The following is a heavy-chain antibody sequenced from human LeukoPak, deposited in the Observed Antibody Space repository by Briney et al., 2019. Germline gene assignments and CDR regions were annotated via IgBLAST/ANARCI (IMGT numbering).Heavy chain of an antibody. CDR3: ARGPLGYYDSSGYFDY. CDR1: GFTFSSYE. J-gene: IGHJ4*02. V-gene: IGHV3-48*03. Sequence: GGSLRLSCAASGFTFSSYEMNWVRQAPGKGLEWVSYISSSGSTIYYADSVKGRFTISRDNAKNSLYLQTNSLRAEDTAVYYCARGPLGYYDSSGYFDYWGQGTLVTVSS. D-gene: IGHD3-22*01. CDR2: ISSSGSTI.